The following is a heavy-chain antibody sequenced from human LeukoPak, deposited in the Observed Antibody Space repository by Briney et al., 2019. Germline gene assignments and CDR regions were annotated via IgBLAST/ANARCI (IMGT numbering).Heavy chain of an antibody. D-gene: IGHD4-23*01. CDR2: ISAYNGNV. CDR3: ARVGSGNSRDTDAFDI. CDR1: AYNFTTYG. Sequence: RASVKVSCKASAYNFTTYGISWVRQAPRQGLEWMGWISAYNGNVKYAQKLQGRVTMTTGTSTSTAYMELRSLRSDDTAVYYCARVGSGNSRDTDAFDIWGQGTMVTVSS. V-gene: IGHV1-18*01. J-gene: IGHJ3*02.